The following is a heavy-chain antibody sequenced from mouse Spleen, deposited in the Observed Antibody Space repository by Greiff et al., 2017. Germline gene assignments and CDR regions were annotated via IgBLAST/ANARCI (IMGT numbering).Heavy chain of an antibody. V-gene: IGHV1-55*01. Sequence: QVQLQQPGAELVKPGASVKMSCKASGYTFTSYWITWVKQRPGQGLEWIGDIYPGSGSTNYNEKFKSKATLTVDTSSSTAYMQLSSLTSEDSAVYYCARGRGNYGDAMDYWGQGTSVTVSS. CDR1: GYTFTSYW. CDR2: IYPGSGST. CDR3: ARGRGNYGDAMDY. D-gene: IGHD2-1*01. J-gene: IGHJ4*01.